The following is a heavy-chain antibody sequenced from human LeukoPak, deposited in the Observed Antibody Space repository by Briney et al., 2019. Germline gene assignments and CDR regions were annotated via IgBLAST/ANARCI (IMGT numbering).Heavy chain of an antibody. Sequence: GRSLRLSCAASGFTFRRYWMSWARQASGKGLEWVANIKQDGSEKYYVASVKGRLTISRDNAKNSLYLQMNSLRAEDTAVYYCVGLGENYWGQGTLVTVSS. J-gene: IGHJ4*02. D-gene: IGHD3-10*01. CDR3: VGLGENY. CDR1: GFTFRRYW. CDR2: IKQDGSEK. V-gene: IGHV3-7*02.